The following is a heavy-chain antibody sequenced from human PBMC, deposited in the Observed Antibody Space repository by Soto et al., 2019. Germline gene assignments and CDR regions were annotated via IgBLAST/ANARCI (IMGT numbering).Heavy chain of an antibody. CDR1: GFTFSSYG. J-gene: IGHJ4*01. CDR2: ISSDGETK. D-gene: IGHD6-19*01. V-gene: IGHV3-30*18. CDR3: AKEVAVAGDLDY. Sequence: VGSLRLSCLASGFTFSSYGIHWVRQAPGKGLEWVGVISSDGETKYYSDSVKGRFTISRDNSKNTLYPQMDSLRPEDTAVYYCAKEVAVAGDLDYWGHGTLVTVSS.